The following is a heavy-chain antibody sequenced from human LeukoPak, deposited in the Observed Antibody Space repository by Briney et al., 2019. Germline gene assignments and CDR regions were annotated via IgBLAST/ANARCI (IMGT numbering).Heavy chain of an antibody. CDR2: TYYRSGPNN. CDR3: SRELAWGAADY. J-gene: IGHJ4*02. Sequence: SQTLSLTCAISGDSVSSNSAAWGWIRQPPSRGLEWLGRTYYRSGPNNDYALSVESRITINPDTTKNQVSLQLTSVTPEDTAVYYCSRELAWGAADYWGQGTLVTVSS. D-gene: IGHD7-27*01. CDR1: GDSVSSNSAA. V-gene: IGHV6-1*01.